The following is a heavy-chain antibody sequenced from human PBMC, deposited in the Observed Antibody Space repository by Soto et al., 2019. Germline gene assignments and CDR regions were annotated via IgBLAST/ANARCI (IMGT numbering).Heavy chain of an antibody. CDR1: GGSFMSGSYS. CDR2: VYHTGRT. CDR3: ARDFAYFDS. Sequence: PSQTLSLTCTVSGGSFMSGSYSWSWIRQPPGKGMEWIGYVYHTGRTSYNPSLKSRVSISMDTSKNQFSLNLDSVTAADTAVYFCARDFAYFDSWGQGTLVNVSS. J-gene: IGHJ4*02. V-gene: IGHV4-61*01. D-gene: IGHD3-3*01.